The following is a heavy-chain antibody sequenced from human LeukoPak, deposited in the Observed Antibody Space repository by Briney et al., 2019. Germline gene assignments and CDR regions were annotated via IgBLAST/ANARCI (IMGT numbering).Heavy chain of an antibody. CDR1: GVTLSISA. J-gene: IGHJ3*02. V-gene: IGHV3-23*01. CDR3: AIPYSSSWYDGVDAFDI. Sequence: GGSLRLSCAASGVTLSISAMRCVRHAPGRGLECVSAISGSGGSTYYADSVKGRFTISRDNSKNTLYLQMNSLRAEDTAVYYCAIPYSSSWYDGVDAFDIWGQGTMVTVSS. D-gene: IGHD6-13*01. CDR2: ISGSGGST.